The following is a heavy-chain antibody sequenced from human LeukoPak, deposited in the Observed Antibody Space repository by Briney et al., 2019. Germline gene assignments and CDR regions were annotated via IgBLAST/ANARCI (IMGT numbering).Heavy chain of an antibody. Sequence: PGGSLRLSCAASGFTFSNYWMSWVRQAPGKGLEWVANIKDDGSGKYYVDSVKGRFTISRDNAKNSLYLQMNSLRAEDTAVYYCARGRRPLGYYFDYWGQGTLVTVSS. D-gene: IGHD3-16*01. J-gene: IGHJ4*02. CDR2: IKDDGSGK. V-gene: IGHV3-7*01. CDR1: GFTFSNYW. CDR3: ARGRRPLGYYFDY.